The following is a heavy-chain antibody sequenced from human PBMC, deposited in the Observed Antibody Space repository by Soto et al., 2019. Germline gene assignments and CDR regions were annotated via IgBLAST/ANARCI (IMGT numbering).Heavy chain of an antibody. D-gene: IGHD3-16*01. V-gene: IGHV3-48*02. Sequence: EVQLVESGGNLVQPGGSLRLSCAASGFTFSNYNMNWVRQAPGKGLEWVAYISSSGRTIYYADSVKGRFSFSRDKAENSVYLEMNSLRDEDTALYYCARDGRRGNIAGGGSIFDYWGQGTLVTVSS. CDR1: GFTFSNYN. J-gene: IGHJ4*02. CDR2: ISSSGRTI. CDR3: ARDGRRGNIAGGGSIFDY.